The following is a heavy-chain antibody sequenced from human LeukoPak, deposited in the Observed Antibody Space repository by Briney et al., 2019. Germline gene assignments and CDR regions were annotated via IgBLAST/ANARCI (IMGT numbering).Heavy chain of an antibody. Sequence: GGSLRLSCAASGFSFSSYAMSWVRQAPGKGLGWVSTISATGGTTYYADSVKGRFTISRDNPKNTLYLQMNSLRAEDTAVYYCAKDEPRAGFWGQGTLVTVSS. V-gene: IGHV3-23*01. CDR1: GFSFSSYA. J-gene: IGHJ4*02. CDR3: AKDEPRAGF. D-gene: IGHD6-25*01. CDR2: ISATGGTT.